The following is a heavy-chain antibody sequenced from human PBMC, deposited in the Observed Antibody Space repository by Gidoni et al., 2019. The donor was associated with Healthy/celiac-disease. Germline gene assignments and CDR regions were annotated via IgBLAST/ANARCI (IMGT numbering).Heavy chain of an antibody. CDR3: ARGRSRGYSYGLGYYGMDV. D-gene: IGHD5-18*01. CDR1: GGSFSGYY. Sequence: QVQLQQWGAGLLKPSETLSLTCAVYGGSFSGYYWSWIRQPPGKGLEWIGEINHSGSTNYNPSLKSRVTISVDTSKNQFSLKLSSVTAADTAVYYCARGRSRGYSYGLGYYGMDVWGQGTTVTVSS. J-gene: IGHJ6*02. CDR2: INHSGST. V-gene: IGHV4-34*01.